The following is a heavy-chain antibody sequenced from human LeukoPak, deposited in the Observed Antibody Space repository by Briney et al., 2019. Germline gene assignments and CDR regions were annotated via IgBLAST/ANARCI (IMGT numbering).Heavy chain of an antibody. CDR1: GVTLSSYE. CDR2: ISSSGSTI. D-gene: IGHD4-17*01. Sequence: PGGSLTLSCSASGVTLSSYEMNWVRQAPGKGLEWVSYISSSGSTIYYADSLKGRFTISRDNAKNSLYLQMNSLRAEDRAVYYFVRARGGDYVGHWGQGTLVTVSS. J-gene: IGHJ5*02. V-gene: IGHV3-48*03. CDR3: VRARGGDYVGH.